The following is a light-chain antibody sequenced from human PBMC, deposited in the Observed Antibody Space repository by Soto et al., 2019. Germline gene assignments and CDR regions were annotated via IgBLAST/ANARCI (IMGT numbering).Light chain of an antibody. CDR1: QSVNNN. CDR3: QQYNNWPLT. J-gene: IGKJ4*01. V-gene: IGKV3-15*01. Sequence: EIVMTQSPATLSVSPGERATLSCRASQSVNNNLAWYQQKPGQAPRLLIYGASARATGIPARFSGSGSGTEFTLTISSLRSEDFAVYHCQQYNNWPLTFGGGTKVEIK. CDR2: GAS.